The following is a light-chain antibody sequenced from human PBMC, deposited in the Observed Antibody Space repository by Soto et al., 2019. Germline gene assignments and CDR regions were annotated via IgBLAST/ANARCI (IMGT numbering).Light chain of an antibody. CDR3: SSYTISSTYV. CDR1: SSDVGGYNF. CDR2: DVS. V-gene: IGLV2-14*01. Sequence: QSALTQPASVSGSPGQSITISCTGTSSDVGGYNFVSWYQQHPGKAPKLLIYDVSDRPSGVSNRFSGSKSGNTASLTISGLQADDEADYYCSSYTISSTYVFGTGTKLTVL. J-gene: IGLJ1*01.